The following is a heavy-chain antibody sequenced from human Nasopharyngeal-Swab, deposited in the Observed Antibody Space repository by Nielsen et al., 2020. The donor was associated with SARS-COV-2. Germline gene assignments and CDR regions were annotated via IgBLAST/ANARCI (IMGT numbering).Heavy chain of an antibody. D-gene: IGHD3-9*01. Sequence: GESLKISCVTSGFTFNMYSMHWVRQAPGKGLEWVSSISSSSNYIYYGDSAKGRFTISRDNTKNSLYLQMNSLRAEDTAVYYCARGCVLTGPSCYYYGMDVWGQGTTVTVSS. V-gene: IGHV3-21*01. CDR2: ISSSSNYI. CDR3: ARGCVLTGPSCYYYGMDV. CDR1: GFTFNMYS. J-gene: IGHJ6*02.